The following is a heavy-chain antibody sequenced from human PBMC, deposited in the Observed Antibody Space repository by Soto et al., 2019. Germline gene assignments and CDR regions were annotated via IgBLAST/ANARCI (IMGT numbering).Heavy chain of an antibody. Sequence: SEALCLTCTGSRGTLRSSKWWGWVRQPAGKGLEWIGEIYHSGSNNYNPSLKSRVTISVDKSKNQFSLKLSSVTAADTAVYYCARVVVIQGSNYYYYYMDVWGKGTTVT. V-gene: IGHV4-4*02. D-gene: IGHD5-18*01. CDR2: IYHSGSN. CDR1: RGTLRSSKW. CDR3: ARVVVIQGSNYYYYYMDV. J-gene: IGHJ6*03.